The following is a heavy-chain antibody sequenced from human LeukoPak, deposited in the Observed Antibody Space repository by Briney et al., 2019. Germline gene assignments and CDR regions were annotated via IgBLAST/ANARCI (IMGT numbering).Heavy chain of an antibody. Sequence: SVKVSCKASGGTFSSYAISWVRQAPGQGLEWMGGIIPIFGTANYAQKFQGRVTITADESTSTAYMELSSLRSEDTAVYYCAWSGCPYYYMDVWGKGTTVTVSS. V-gene: IGHV1-69*13. CDR1: GGTFSSYA. CDR2: IIPIFGTA. D-gene: IGHD3-3*01. J-gene: IGHJ6*03. CDR3: AWSGCPYYYMDV.